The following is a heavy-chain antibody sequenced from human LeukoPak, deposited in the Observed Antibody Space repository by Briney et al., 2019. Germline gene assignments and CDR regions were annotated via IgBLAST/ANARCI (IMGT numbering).Heavy chain of an antibody. V-gene: IGHV3-33*08. CDR2: IWYNGSSK. J-gene: IGHJ4*02. Sequence: GESFRLSCADSWFSFSSYCMHQVPQAPRKGLEWVALIWYNGSSKHYADAVSGRFTISTDNSKNRLYLQMSTLRSEVAAVYYCARDLKFSHWGQGTLVTVSS. CDR3: ARDLKFSH. CDR1: WFSFSSYC.